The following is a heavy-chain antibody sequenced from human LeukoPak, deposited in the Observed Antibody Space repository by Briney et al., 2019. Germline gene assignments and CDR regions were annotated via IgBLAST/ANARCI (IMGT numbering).Heavy chain of an antibody. CDR1: DYSISSDNW. CDR2: IYHSGST. J-gene: IGHJ4*02. CDR3: ASMGFGDGYNWGYFDY. Sequence: SSDTLSLTCAVSDYSISSDNWWGWIRQPPGKGPEWIGYIYHSGSTNYNPSLKSRVTISVDTSKNQFSLKLSSVTAADTAVYYCASMGFGDGYNWGYFDYWGQGTLVTVSS. D-gene: IGHD5-24*01. V-gene: IGHV4-28*01.